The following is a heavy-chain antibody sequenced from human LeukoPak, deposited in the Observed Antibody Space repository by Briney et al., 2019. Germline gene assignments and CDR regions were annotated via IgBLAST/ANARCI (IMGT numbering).Heavy chain of an antibody. V-gene: IGHV4-39*01. Sequence: PSETLSLTCTVSGGSISSSSYYWGWLRQPPGKGLEWIGSIYYSGSTYYNPSLKSRVTISVDTSKNQFSLKLSSVTAADTAVYYCATGGELAEDYYFDYWGQGTLVTVSS. J-gene: IGHJ4*02. CDR1: GGSISSSSYY. CDR3: ATGGELAEDYYFDY. CDR2: IYYSGST. D-gene: IGHD1-26*01.